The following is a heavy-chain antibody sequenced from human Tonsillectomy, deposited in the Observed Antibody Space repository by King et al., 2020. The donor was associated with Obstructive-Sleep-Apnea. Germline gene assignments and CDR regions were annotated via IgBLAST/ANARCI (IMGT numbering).Heavy chain of an antibody. CDR3: ARGLSATVTPIPFDF. CDR2: VSTYNGNT. CDR1: GYTFTSFG. Sequence: QLVQSGAEVKKPGASVKVSCKASGYTFTSFGISWVRQAPGQGLEWIGWVSTYNGNTNYAQKFQGRVTMTTDTSTTTGYMGLRSLRSDDTAIYYCARGLSATVTPIPFDFWGQGTLVSVSS. D-gene: IGHD4-17*01. J-gene: IGHJ4*02. V-gene: IGHV1-18*04.